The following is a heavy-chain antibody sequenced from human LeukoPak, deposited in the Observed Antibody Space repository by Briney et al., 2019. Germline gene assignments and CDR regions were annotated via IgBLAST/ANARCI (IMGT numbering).Heavy chain of an antibody. J-gene: IGHJ4*02. CDR3: ARERVSGYEPFDY. Sequence: SEALSLTCTVSGGSIRSSYYYWGWIRQPPGKGLEWIGSIYDSGSTYYNPSLKSRVTISVDTSKNQFSLKLSSVTAADTAVYYCARERVSGYEPFDYWGQGTLVTVSS. V-gene: IGHV4-39*07. D-gene: IGHD5-12*01. CDR2: IYDSGST. CDR1: GGSIRSSYYY.